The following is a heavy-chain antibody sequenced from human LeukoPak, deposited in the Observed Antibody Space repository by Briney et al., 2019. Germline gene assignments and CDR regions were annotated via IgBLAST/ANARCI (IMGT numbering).Heavy chain of an antibody. J-gene: IGHJ4*02. D-gene: IGHD6-19*01. Sequence: GASVKVSCKASIYTFTGYYMHWVRQATGQGLAWMGWINPNSGGTNYTQNFQGRVTITRDTSSSTAYMELSRLRSDDTAVYYCARVRYSSVDYWGQGTLVTVSS. CDR1: IYTFTGYY. V-gene: IGHV1-2*02. CDR2: INPNSGGT. CDR3: ARVRYSSVDY.